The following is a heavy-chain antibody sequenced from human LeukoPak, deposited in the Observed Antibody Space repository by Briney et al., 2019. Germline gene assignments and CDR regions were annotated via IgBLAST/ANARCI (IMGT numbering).Heavy chain of an antibody. CDR2: IYYSGST. J-gene: IGHJ5*02. CDR1: GGSISSYY. D-gene: IGHD3-22*01. V-gene: IGHV4-59*08. CDR3: ARGYYDSSGYQA. Sequence: SETLSLTCTVSGGSISSYYWSWIRQPAGKGLEWIGYIYYSGSTNYNPSLKSRVTISVDTSKNQFSLKLSSVTAADTAVYYCARGYYDSSGYQAWGQGTLVTVSS.